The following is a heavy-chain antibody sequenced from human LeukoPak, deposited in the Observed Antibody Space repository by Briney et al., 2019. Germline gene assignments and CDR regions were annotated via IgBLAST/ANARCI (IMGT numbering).Heavy chain of an antibody. V-gene: IGHV1-2*02. Sequence: ASVKVSCKASGYTFTGYYMHWVRQAPGQGLEWMGWINPNSGGTNYAQKFQGRVTMTRDTSISTAYMELSKLRSDDTAVYYCARLQTVSFYGSGSYRWFDPWGQGTLVTVSS. CDR2: INPNSGGT. CDR3: ARLQTVSFYGSGSYRWFDP. D-gene: IGHD3-10*01. CDR1: GYTFTGYY. J-gene: IGHJ5*02.